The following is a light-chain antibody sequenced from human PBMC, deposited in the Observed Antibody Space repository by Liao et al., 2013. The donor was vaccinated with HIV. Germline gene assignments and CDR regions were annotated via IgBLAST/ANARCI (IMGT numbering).Light chain of an antibody. V-gene: IGLV3-1*01. CDR1: KLEYKY. CDR3: QVWDSSTRV. CDR2: QDT. Sequence: SYELTQPPSVSVSPGQTASITCSGDKLEYKYACWYQQKPGQSPVLVIYQDTKRPSGIPERFSGSNSGNTATLTISGTQAMDEADYYCQVWDSSTRVFGTGTKV. J-gene: IGLJ1*01.